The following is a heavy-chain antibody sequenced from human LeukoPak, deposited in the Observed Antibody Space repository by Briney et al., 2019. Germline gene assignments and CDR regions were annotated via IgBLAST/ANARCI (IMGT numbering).Heavy chain of an antibody. V-gene: IGHV3-53*01. CDR1: GFTFSSYW. CDR2: IYSGGST. D-gene: IGHD3-22*01. Sequence: GGSLRLSCAASGFTFSSYWMHWVRQAPGKGLEWVSVIYSGGSTYYADSVKGRFTISRDNSKNTLYLQMNSLRAEDTAVYYCARDRDYYDSSGLDYWGQGTLVTVSS. J-gene: IGHJ4*02. CDR3: ARDRDYYDSSGLDY.